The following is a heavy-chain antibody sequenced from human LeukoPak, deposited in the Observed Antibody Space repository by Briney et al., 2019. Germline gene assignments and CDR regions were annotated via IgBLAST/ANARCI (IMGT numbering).Heavy chain of an antibody. D-gene: IGHD5-18*01. CDR3: AKDNSGYSYGYFDY. CDR1: GFTFSSYG. J-gene: IGHJ4*02. CDR2: IRYDGSNK. V-gene: IGHV3-30*02. Sequence: PGGSLRLSCAASGFTFSSYGMHWVRQAPGKGLEWVAFIRYDGSNKYYADSVKGRFTIFRDNSKNTLYLQMNSLRAEDTAVYYCAKDNSGYSYGYFDYWGQGTLVTVSS.